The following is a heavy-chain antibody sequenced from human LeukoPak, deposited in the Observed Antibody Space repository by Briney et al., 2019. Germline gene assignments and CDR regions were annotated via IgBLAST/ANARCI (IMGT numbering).Heavy chain of an antibody. J-gene: IGHJ3*02. Sequence: SVKVSCKASGGTFSSYAISWVRQAPGQGLEWMGGIIPIFGTANYAQKFQGRVTITADESTSTAYMELSSLRSEDTAVYYCARDGVRYDYVWGSYRNDAFDIWGQGTMVTVSS. CDR3: ARDGVRYDYVWGSYRNDAFDI. CDR2: IIPIFGTA. V-gene: IGHV1-69*13. CDR1: GGTFSSYA. D-gene: IGHD3-16*02.